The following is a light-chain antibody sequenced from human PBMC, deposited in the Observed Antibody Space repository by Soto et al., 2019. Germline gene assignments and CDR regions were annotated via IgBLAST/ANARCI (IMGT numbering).Light chain of an antibody. CDR1: QSVSSN. CDR2: GAS. J-gene: IGKJ1*01. CDR3: QQYNNWHMT. V-gene: IGKV3-15*01. Sequence: EIVMTQSPATLSVSPGERATLSCRASQSVSSNLAWYQQKPGQAPRLLIYGASTRATGITARFSGSGSGTEFTLTISSLQSEDFVVYYCQQYNNWHMTFGQGTKVEIK.